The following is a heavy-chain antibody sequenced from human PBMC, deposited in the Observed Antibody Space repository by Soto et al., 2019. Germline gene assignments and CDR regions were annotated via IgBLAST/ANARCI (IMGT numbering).Heavy chain of an antibody. CDR1: GFTFSSYG. CDR3: AKDRTTVTAIYYYGMDV. V-gene: IGHV3-30*18. D-gene: IGHD4-17*01. Sequence: QVQLVESGGGVVQPGRSLRLSCAASGFTFSSYGMHWVRQAPGKGLEWVAVISYDGSNKYYADSVKGRFTISRDNSXNXPYLQMNSLRAEDTAVYYCAKDRTTVTAIYYYGMDVWGQGTTVTVSS. J-gene: IGHJ6*02. CDR2: ISYDGSNK.